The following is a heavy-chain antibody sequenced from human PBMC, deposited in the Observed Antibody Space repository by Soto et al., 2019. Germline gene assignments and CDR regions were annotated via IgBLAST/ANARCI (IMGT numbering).Heavy chain of an antibody. V-gene: IGHV5-51*01. CDR1: GYTFSNFW. CDR2: IYPGDSET. D-gene: IGHD6-13*01. Sequence: GESLKISCQCSGYTFSNFWIAWVRQWPGKGLEYMGIIYPGDSETRYSPSFHGKVTISADRSIGTAYLQWSSLEASDSAFYFCARSPRSSPYFDYWGQGALVTVSS. CDR3: ARSPRSSPYFDY. J-gene: IGHJ4*02.